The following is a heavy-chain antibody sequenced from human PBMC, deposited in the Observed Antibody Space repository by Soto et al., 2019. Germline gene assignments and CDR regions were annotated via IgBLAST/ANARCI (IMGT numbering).Heavy chain of an antibody. CDR2: ITTSSAYI. V-gene: IGHV3-21*01. Sequence: EVQLVESGGGLVKPGGSLRLSCAASGFTFNTYDMNWVRQAPGKGLEWVSSITTSSAYIYYADSLKGRITTSSDNDKNSLFLQMNSMGAEDTAGYYSVRSGAASLIRHSWFDTWGQGTMVTVSS. CDR3: VRSGAASLIRHSWFDT. D-gene: IGHD1-26*01. CDR1: GFTFNTYD. J-gene: IGHJ5*02.